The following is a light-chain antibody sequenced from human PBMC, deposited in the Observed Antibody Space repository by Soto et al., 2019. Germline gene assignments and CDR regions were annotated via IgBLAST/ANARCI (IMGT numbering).Light chain of an antibody. Sequence: EIVLTQSPGTLSLSPGERATLSCRASQSVSSSYLAWYQQKPGQAPRLLIYGASSRATGIPDRLSGSGSGTDFPLTISRLEPEDFAVYYYQQYGSSPWTFVQGTKVEIK. J-gene: IGKJ1*01. V-gene: IGKV3-20*01. CDR3: QQYGSSPWT. CDR1: QSVSSSY. CDR2: GAS.